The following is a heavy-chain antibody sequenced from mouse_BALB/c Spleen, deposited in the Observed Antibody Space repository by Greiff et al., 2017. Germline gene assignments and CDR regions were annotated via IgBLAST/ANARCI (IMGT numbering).Heavy chain of an antibody. J-gene: IGHJ1*01. CDR1: GFTFSSYT. D-gene: IGHD2-4*01. CDR3: ARYPYDSYWYFDV. CDR2: ISSGGGNT. Sequence: EVQLVESGGGLVKPGGSLKLSCAASGFTFSSYTMSWVRQTPEKRLEWVATISSGGGNTYYPDSVKGRFTISRDNAKNNLYLQMSSLRSEDTAFYYWARYPYDSYWYFDVWGAGTTVTVSS. V-gene: IGHV5-9*03.